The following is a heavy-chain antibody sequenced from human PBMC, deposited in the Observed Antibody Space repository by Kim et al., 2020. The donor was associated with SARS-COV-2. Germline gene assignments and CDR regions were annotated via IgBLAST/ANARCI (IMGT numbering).Heavy chain of an antibody. D-gene: IGHD1-1*01. J-gene: IGHJ6*02. V-gene: IGHV3-23*01. CDR2: RT. CDR3: AKGGTRGLDV. Sequence: RTYYPDCVKGRFSISRDNSKNTLYLQMNSLRGEDTAVYYCAKGGTRGLDVWGQGTTVTVSS.